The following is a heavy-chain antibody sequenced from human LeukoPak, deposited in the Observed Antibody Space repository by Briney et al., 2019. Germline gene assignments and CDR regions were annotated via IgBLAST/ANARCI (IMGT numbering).Heavy chain of an antibody. V-gene: IGHV1-2*02. CDR3: ARIEGSASTWYD. J-gene: IGHJ4*02. CDR1: GYTFTAYY. Sequence: ASVTVSCKASGYTFTAYYIHWVRQAPGQGLEWMGYVNTNSGGTNYAQKFQGRVTMTRDTSITTAYMELTRLTSDDTAVYYCARIEGSASTWYDWGQGTLVTVSS. D-gene: IGHD6-13*01. CDR2: VNTNSGGT.